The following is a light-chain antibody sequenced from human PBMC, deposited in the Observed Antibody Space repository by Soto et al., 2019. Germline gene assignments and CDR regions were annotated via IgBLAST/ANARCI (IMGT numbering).Light chain of an antibody. CDR3: SSYTSSSTHV. J-gene: IGLJ1*01. Sequence: QSALTQPASVSGSPGQSITISCTGTSSDVGAYNFVSWYQQHPGKVPKLMIFDVSSRPSGVSDRFSVSKTVNTASLTISGXXXXXXXXXXCSSYTSSSTHVFGSGTKV. CDR1: SSDVGAYNF. CDR2: DVS. V-gene: IGLV2-14*03.